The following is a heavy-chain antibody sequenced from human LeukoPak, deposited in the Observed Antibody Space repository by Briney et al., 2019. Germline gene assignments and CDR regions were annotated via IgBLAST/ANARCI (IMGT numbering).Heavy chain of an antibody. Sequence: KPGGSLRLSCAASGFTFSSYSMNWVRQAPGKGLEWVSSISSSSYIYYADSVKGRFTISRDNAKNSLYLQMNSLRAEDTAVYYCARDRWELPSYFDYWGQGTLVTVSS. CDR1: GFTFSSYS. CDR2: ISSSSYI. J-gene: IGHJ4*02. D-gene: IGHD1-26*01. CDR3: ARDRWELPSYFDY. V-gene: IGHV3-21*01.